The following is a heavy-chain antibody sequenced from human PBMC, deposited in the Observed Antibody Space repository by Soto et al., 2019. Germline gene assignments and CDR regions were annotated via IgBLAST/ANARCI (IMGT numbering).Heavy chain of an antibody. CDR3: ARQKKFLDYGGPNDY. CDR1: QFTVSTSY. V-gene: IGHV3-66*04. J-gene: IGHJ4*02. D-gene: IGHD4-17*01. Sequence: GGSLRLSCAASQFTVSTSYMSWVRQAPGKGLEWVSVIYSGGNTYYADSVKGRFTISRDTSKNTLYLQKNSLRAEDTALYYCARQKKFLDYGGPNDYWGQGTLVTVSS. CDR2: IYSGGNT.